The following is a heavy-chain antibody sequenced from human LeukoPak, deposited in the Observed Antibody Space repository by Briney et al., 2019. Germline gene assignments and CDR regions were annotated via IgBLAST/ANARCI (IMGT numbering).Heavy chain of an antibody. V-gene: IGHV3-15*01. CDR3: TTGHGVVGESATIAFPH. CDR1: GYIFSNAW. Sequence: PGGSLRLPCAASGYIFSNAWVTWVRQAPGEGLEWVGRINSNPDGGSTDYSAPVKGRFTISRDDSHITLYLQMKSLKTEDTAVNYLTTGHGVVGESATIAFPHWGQGTLVTVSS. CDR2: INSNPDGGST. J-gene: IGHJ1*01. D-gene: IGHD2-15*01.